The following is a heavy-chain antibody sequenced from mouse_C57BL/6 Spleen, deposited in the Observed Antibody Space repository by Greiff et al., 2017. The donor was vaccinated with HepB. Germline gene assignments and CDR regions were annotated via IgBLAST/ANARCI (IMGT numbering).Heavy chain of an antibody. J-gene: IGHJ4*01. D-gene: IGHD2-5*01. CDR2: IDPSDSET. V-gene: IGHV1-52*01. Sequence: VQLQQSGAELVRPGSSVKLSCKASGYTFTSYWMHWVKQRPIQGLEWIGNIDPSDSETHYNQKFKDKATLTVDKSSSTAYMQLSSLTSEDSAVYYCARRFYSNYDAMDYWGQGTSVTVSS. CDR1: GYTFTSYW. CDR3: ARRFYSNYDAMDY.